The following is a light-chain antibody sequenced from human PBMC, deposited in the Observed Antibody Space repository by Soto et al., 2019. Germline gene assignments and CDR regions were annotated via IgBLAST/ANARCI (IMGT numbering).Light chain of an antibody. CDR2: GAP. V-gene: IGKV3-15*01. Sequence: EIVLTQSPGNLSLSPGERATLSCRASQSVSSSLAWYQQKPGQAPRLLIYGAPTRATGIPARFSGSGSGTEFTLTISSLQSEDFAVYYCQQYNNWWTFGQGTKVDI. CDR3: QQYNNWWT. J-gene: IGKJ1*01. CDR1: QSVSSS.